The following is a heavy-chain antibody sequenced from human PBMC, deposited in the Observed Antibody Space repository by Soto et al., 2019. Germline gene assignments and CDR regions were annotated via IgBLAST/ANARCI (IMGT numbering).Heavy chain of an antibody. V-gene: IGHV1-69*13. CDR1: RGTFSSYA. J-gene: IGHJ6*02. CDR3: ARAAYGSGTYYNKYYYYGMDV. Sequence: ASVKVSCKASRGTFSSYAINWVRQAPGQGLEWMGGIIPIFGTANYAQKFQDRVTITADESTSTAYMELSSLRSEDTAVYYCARAAYGSGTYYNKYYYYGMDVWGQGTTVTVSS. CDR2: IIPIFGTA. D-gene: IGHD3-10*01.